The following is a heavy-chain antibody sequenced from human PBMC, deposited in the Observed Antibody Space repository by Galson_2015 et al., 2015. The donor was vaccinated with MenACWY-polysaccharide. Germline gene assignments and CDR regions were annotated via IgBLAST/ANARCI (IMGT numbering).Heavy chain of an antibody. D-gene: IGHD3-22*01. CDR3: ARAAHYEPFNI. CDR2: IFYNGNT. Sequence: CSVSGASITTGLYYLGWLRQLPGTGLEWIGSIFYNGNTYYNPSLESRAAVSADTSKSQFFLRLTSMTAADTAVYFCARAAHYEPFNIWGQGTLVTVSS. V-gene: IGHV4-39*07. CDR1: GASITTGLYY. J-gene: IGHJ3*02.